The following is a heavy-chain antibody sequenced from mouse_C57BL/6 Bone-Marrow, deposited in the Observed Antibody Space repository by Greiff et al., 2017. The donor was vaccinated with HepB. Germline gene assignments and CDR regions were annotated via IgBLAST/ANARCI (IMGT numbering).Heavy chain of an antibody. CDR3: ARSYYSLYYLDY. CDR1: GYTFTSYW. Sequence: QVQLQQPGAELVKPGASVKMSCKASGYTFTSYWITWVKQRPGQGLEWIGDIYPGSGSTNYNEKFKSKATLTVDTSSSTAYMQLSSLTSEDSAVYYCARSYYSLYYLDYWGQGTTLTVSS. V-gene: IGHV1-55*01. D-gene: IGHD2-12*01. CDR2: IYPGSGST. J-gene: IGHJ2*01.